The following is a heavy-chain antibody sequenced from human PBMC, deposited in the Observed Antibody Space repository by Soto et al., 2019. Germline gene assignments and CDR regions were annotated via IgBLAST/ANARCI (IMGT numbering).Heavy chain of an antibody. V-gene: IGHV4-59*01. CDR1: GGSISSYY. D-gene: IGHD3-22*01. Sequence: QVQLQESGPGLVKPSETLSLTCTVSGGSISSYYWSWIRQPPGKGLEWIGYVYYSGSTNYNPSLKSRVTISVDTSKTQFSLKLSSVTAADTAVYYCASGGYDSSGYYYAEYFQHWGQGTLVTVSS. CDR2: VYYSGST. CDR3: ASGGYDSSGYYYAEYFQH. J-gene: IGHJ1*01.